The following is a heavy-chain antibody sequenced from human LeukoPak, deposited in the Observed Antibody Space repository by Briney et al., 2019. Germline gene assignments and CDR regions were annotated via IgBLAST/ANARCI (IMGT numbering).Heavy chain of an antibody. CDR1: AFTFNNYW. CDR2: IKEDGSEK. V-gene: IGHV3-7*01. Sequence: GGSLRLSCAASAFTFNNYWMSWVRQAPGKGLEWVANIKEDGSEKNYVDSVKGRFTISRDNAKNSLYLQMNSLRAEDTAVYYCARHDNTGSYCLTYWGQGTLVTVSS. CDR3: ARHDNTGSYCLTY. D-gene: IGHD6-19*01. J-gene: IGHJ4*02.